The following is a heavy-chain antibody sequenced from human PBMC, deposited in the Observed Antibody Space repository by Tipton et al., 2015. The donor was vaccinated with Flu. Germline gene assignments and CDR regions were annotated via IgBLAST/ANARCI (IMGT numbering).Heavy chain of an antibody. Sequence: QLVQSGAEVKKPGASVKVSCKASGYTFTSYGISWVRQAPGQGLEWMGWISAYNGNTNYAQKLQGRVTMTTDTSTSTAYMELRSLRSDDTAVYYCARAHYDILTGYRPHYYYYGMDVWGQGTTVTVSS. CDR3: ARAHYDILTGYRPHYYYYGMDV. CDR2: ISAYNGNT. CDR1: GYTFTSYG. D-gene: IGHD3-9*01. V-gene: IGHV1-18*01. J-gene: IGHJ6*02.